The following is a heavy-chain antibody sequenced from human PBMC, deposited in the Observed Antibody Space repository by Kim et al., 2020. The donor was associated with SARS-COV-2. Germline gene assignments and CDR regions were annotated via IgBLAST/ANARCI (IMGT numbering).Heavy chain of an antibody. CDR3: ARATASGQGDS. J-gene: IGHJ5*02. CDR2: IYYSGRA. V-gene: IGHV4-31*03. CDR1: GGSVASGGYY. D-gene: IGHD2-15*01. Sequence: SETLSLTCSVSGGSVASGGYYWSWIRQHPGKGLEWVGYIYYSGRAYYNPSLKSRLSFSVDTSKNQFTLNLSSVTASDTAVYYCARATASGQGDSWGQGTL.